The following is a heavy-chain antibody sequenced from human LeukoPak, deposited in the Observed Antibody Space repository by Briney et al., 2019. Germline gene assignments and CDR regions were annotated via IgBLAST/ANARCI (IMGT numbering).Heavy chain of an antibody. V-gene: IGHV4-31*03. CDR2: IYYSGNT. D-gene: IGHD3-22*01. J-gene: IGHJ5*02. CDR1: GVSISSGVYY. CDR3: ARDLNSGGYNWFDP. Sequence: MTSETLSLTCTVSGVSISSGVYYWSWIRQHPGKGLEWIGYIYYSGNTYYNPSLKSRVIISIDTSKNQLSLKLTSVTAADTAVYYCARDLNSGGYNWFDPWGQGTLVTVSS.